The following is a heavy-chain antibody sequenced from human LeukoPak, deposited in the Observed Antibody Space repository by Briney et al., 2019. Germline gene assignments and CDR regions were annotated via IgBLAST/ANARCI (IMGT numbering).Heavy chain of an antibody. CDR2: IYYSGST. D-gene: IGHD6-19*01. CDR1: GFTFSDYY. J-gene: IGHJ4*02. CDR3: ARGRYSSGWYNY. Sequence: GSLRLSCAASGFTFSDYYMSWIRQPPGKGLEWIGYIYYSGSTNYNPSLKSRVTISVDTSKNQFSLKLSSVTAADTAVYYCARGRYSSGWYNYWGQGTLVTVSS. V-gene: IGHV4-59*01.